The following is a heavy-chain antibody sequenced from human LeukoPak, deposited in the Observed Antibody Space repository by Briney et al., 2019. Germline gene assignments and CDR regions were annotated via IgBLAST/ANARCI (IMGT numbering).Heavy chain of an antibody. J-gene: IGHJ4*02. V-gene: IGHV3-23*01. CDR3: AKSNSLEYRGYFDY. D-gene: IGHD2/OR15-2a*01. CDR2: ISDSGGST. CDR1: GFTFSVYA. Sequence: PGGSLRLSCATSGFTFSVYAMSWVRQAPGKGLEWVSTISDSGGSTYYADSVKGRFTISRGNSKNTLYLLMNELSAEDTAVYYCAKSNSLEYRGYFDYWGQGTLVTVSS.